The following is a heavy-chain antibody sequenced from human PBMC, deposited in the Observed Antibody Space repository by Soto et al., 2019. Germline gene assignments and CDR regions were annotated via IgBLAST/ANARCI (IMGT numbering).Heavy chain of an antibody. CDR2: IGTAGDT. J-gene: IGHJ4*02. CDR3: ARLTRKAYSSSWYDY. D-gene: IGHD6-13*01. V-gene: IGHV3-13*01. CDR1: GFTFSSYD. Sequence: GGSLRLSCAASGFTFSSYDMHWVRQATGKGLEWVSAIGTAGDTYYPGSVKGRFTISRENAKNSLYLQMNSLRAEDTAVYYCARLTRKAYSSSWYDYWGQGTLVTVS.